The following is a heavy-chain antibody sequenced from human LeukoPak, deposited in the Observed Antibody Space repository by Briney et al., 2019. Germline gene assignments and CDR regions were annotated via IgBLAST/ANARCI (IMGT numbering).Heavy chain of an antibody. CDR2: IYSGGST. J-gene: IGHJ3*02. Sequence: PGGSLRLSCAASGFTVSSNYMSWVRQAPGKGLEWVSVIYSGGSTYYADSVKGRFTISRGNSKNTLYLQMNSLRAEDTAVYYCARELYDSSGPLDIWGQGTMVTVSS. CDR3: ARELYDSSGPLDI. CDR1: GFTVSSNY. D-gene: IGHD3-22*01. V-gene: IGHV3-53*01.